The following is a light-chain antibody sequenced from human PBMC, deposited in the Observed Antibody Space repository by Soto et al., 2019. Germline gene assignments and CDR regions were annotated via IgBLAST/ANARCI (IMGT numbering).Light chain of an antibody. J-gene: IGLJ1*01. V-gene: IGLV2-14*01. CDR3: SSFTSTSTRL. Sequence: QSALTQPASVSGSPGQSITISCTGTSSDIGSYDYVSWYQQHPGKAPNPIIYEVTDRPSGVSNRFSGSKSGNTASLTISGLQAEDEADYYCSSFTSTSTRLFGSGTKLTVL. CDR2: EVT. CDR1: SSDIGSYDY.